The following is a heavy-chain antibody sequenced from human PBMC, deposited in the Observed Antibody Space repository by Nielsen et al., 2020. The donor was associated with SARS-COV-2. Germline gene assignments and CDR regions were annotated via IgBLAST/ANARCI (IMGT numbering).Heavy chain of an antibody. CDR1: GGSVSSNDW. CDR2: IYYSGST. CDR3: ARGGYRQQLRGRFDP. D-gene: IGHD6-13*01. V-gene: IGHV4-39*01. Sequence: SETLSLTCAVSGGSVSSNDWWTWVRQPPGKGLEWIGSIYYSGSTYYNPSLKSRVTISVDTSKNQFSLKLSSVTAADTAVYYCARGGYRQQLRGRFDPWGQGTLVTVSS. J-gene: IGHJ5*02.